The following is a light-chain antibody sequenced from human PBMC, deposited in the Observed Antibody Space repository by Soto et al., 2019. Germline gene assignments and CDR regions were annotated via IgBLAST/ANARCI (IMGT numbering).Light chain of an antibody. CDR3: CSYAGSSSYV. CDR2: EVS. Sequence: QSALTQPASVSGSPGQSITISCTGTSSDVGSYNLVSWYQQHPGKAPKFMIYEVSKRPSGVSNRFSGSKSGNTASLTISGLQAEDEADYYCCSYAGSSSYVFGNGTKVTVL. V-gene: IGLV2-23*02. J-gene: IGLJ1*01. CDR1: SSDVGSYNL.